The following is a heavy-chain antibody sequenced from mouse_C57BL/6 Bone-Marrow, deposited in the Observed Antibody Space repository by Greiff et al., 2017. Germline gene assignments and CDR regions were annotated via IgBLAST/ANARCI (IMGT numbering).Heavy chain of an antibody. V-gene: IGHV5-6*01. J-gene: IGHJ4*01. CDR3: GRGRESRVLKGNYYAMDY. Sequence: EVQGVESGGDLVKPGGSLKLSCAASGFTFSSYGMSWVRQTPDKRLEWVATISSGGGYTYYPDSVKGRFTISRDNATNTLYLQMSRVKSEDTAMDSWGRGRESRVLKGNYYAMDYWGQGTSVTVSA. D-gene: IGHD2-14*01. CDR1: GFTFSSYG. CDR2: ISSGGGYT.